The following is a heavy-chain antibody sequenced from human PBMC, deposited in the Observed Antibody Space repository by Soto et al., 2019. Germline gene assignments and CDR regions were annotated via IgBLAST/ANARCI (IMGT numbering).Heavy chain of an antibody. D-gene: IGHD2-2*01. Sequence: QVQLQESGPGLVNPSQTLSLTCTASGGSISSHDYYWSWIRQHPAKGLEWIGYIHNSGITYYNPPLRSRATISGDTSKNQVPLKLMSETAADTAVDYCAGIPNALYYFDYWGQGTLVTVSS. J-gene: IGHJ4*02. CDR3: AGIPNALYYFDY. CDR2: IHNSGIT. CDR1: GGSISSHDYY. V-gene: IGHV4-31*03.